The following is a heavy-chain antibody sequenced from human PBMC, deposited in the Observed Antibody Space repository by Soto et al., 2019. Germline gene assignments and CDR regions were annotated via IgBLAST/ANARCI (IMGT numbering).Heavy chain of an antibody. J-gene: IGHJ4*02. V-gene: IGHV3-21*01. D-gene: IGHD1-26*01. Sequence: EVHLVESGGGLVKPGGSLRLSCAASGFTFSSYSMNWVRQAPGKGLEWVSSISSSSSYIYYADPVKGRFTISRDNAKNSLYLQMNSLRAEDTAVYYCARASGSYTPTFDYWGQGTLVTVSS. CDR2: ISSSSSYI. CDR1: GFTFSSYS. CDR3: ARASGSYTPTFDY.